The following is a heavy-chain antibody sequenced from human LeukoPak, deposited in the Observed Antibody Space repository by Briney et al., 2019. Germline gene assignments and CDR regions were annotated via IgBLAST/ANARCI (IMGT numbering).Heavy chain of an antibody. J-gene: IGHJ4*02. CDR3: ARDGTYGDYLDY. D-gene: IGHD4-17*01. V-gene: IGHV3-21*01. Sequence: PGGSLRLSCAASGFTFSSYSMNWVRQAPGKGLEWVSSISSSSSYIYYADSVKGRFTISRDNAKNSLYLQMNSLRAEDTAVYYCARDGTYGDYLDYWGQGTLVTVPS. CDR1: GFTFSSYS. CDR2: ISSSSSYI.